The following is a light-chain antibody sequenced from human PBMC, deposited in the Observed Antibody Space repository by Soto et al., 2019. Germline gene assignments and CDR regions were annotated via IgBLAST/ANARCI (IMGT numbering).Light chain of an antibody. Sequence: EIVMTQSPATLSVSPGERATLSCRASQSVSNNYLAWYQQKPGQAPRLLIYGASNRATGIPDRFSGSGSGTDFTLTISRLEPEDFAVYYCQQYNNWPPITFGQGTRLE. V-gene: IGKV3D-15*01. CDR2: GAS. J-gene: IGKJ5*01. CDR1: QSVSNN. CDR3: QQYNNWPPIT.